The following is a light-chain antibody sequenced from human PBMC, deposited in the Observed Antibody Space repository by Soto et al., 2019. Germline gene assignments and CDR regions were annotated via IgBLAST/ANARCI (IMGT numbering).Light chain of an antibody. J-gene: IGKJ1*01. Sequence: DIQMTQSPPSLSASVGDRVTITCQASHDIGNSLNWYQDKPGQAPKLLIYDASSLESGVPSRFSGSGSGTEFTLTISSLQPDDFATYYCQQYNSYPWTFGQGTKVDIK. CDR1: HDIGNS. CDR2: DAS. CDR3: QQYNSYPWT. V-gene: IGKV1-5*01.